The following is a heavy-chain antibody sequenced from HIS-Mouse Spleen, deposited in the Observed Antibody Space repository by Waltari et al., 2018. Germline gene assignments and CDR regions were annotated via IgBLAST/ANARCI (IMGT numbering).Heavy chain of an antibody. D-gene: IGHD6-13*01. Sequence: QLQLQESGPGLVKPSETLSLTCTVSGGSISSSSYYWGWIRQPPGKGLEWIGSIYYSGSTSYNQSLKGRVTISVDPSKNQFSLKLSSVTAADTAVYYCAREIPYSSSWYDWYFDLWGRGTLVTVSS. CDR1: GGSISSSSYY. CDR2: IYYSGST. V-gene: IGHV4-39*07. J-gene: IGHJ2*01. CDR3: AREIPYSSSWYDWYFDL.